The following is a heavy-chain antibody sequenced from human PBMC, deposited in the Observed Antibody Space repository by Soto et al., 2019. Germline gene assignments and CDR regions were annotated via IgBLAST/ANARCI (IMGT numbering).Heavy chain of an antibody. J-gene: IGHJ6*03. D-gene: IGHD6-6*01. CDR1: GFTFSNAW. CDR3: TTDWYSRSSSPYYYYMDV. V-gene: IGHV3-15*01. CDR2: IKSKTDGGTT. Sequence: EVQLVESGGGLVKPGGSLRLSCAASGFTFSNAWMSWVRQAPGKGLEWVGRIKSKTDGGTTDYAAPVKGRFTISRDDSKNTLYLQMNSLKTEDTAVYYCTTDWYSRSSSPYYYYMDVWGKGTTVTVSS.